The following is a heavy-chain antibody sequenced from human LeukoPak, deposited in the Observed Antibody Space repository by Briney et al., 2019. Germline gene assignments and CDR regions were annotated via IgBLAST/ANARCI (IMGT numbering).Heavy chain of an antibody. J-gene: IGHJ6*03. V-gene: IGHV4-4*09. CDR3: ARGGKYYDFWSGYHPYYYYYMDV. CDR1: GGSISSYY. Sequence: SETLSLTCTVSGGSISSYYWSWIRQPPGKGLEWIGYIYTSGSTNYNPSLKSRVTISVDTSKNQFSLKLSSVTAADTAVYYCARGGKYYDFWSGYHPYYYYYMDVWGKGTTVTVSS. D-gene: IGHD3-3*01. CDR2: IYTSGST.